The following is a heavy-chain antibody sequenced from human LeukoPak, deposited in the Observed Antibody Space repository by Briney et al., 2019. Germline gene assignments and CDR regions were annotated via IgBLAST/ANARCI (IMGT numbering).Heavy chain of an antibody. CDR3: AKDRVEGYCTI. Sequence: GGSLRLSCAASGFTFSSYSMNWVRQAPGKGLEWVSSISSSSSYIYYADSVKGRFTISRDNSKNTLYLQMNSLRAEDTAVYYCAKDRVEGYCTIWGQGTMVTVSS. CDR1: GFTFSSYS. D-gene: IGHD2-8*01. J-gene: IGHJ3*02. V-gene: IGHV3-21*04. CDR2: ISSSSSYI.